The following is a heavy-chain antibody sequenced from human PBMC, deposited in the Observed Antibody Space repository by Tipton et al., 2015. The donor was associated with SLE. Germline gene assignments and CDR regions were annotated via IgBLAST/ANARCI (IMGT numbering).Heavy chain of an antibody. CDR2: INHSGST. J-gene: IGHJ4*02. D-gene: IGHD3-10*01. CDR3: ARKPMVRGVSYYFDY. V-gene: IGHV4-34*01. CDR1: GGSFSGYY. Sequence: TLSLTCAVYGGSFSGYYWSWIRQPPGKGLEWIGEINHSGSTDYNPSLKSRVTISVDTSKNQFSLKLSSVTAADTAVYYCARKPMVRGVSYYFDYWGQGTLVTVSS.